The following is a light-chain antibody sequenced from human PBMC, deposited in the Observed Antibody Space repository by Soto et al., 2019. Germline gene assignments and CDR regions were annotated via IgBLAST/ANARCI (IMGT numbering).Light chain of an antibody. Sequence: QSALTQPASVSGSPGQSITISCAGTRSDVGGYSYVSWYQLHPGKAPQLMLYEVTYRPSGVSDRFSGSKSGNTASLTISGHQAEDEADYYCSSYTTSSTQVFGGGTKLTVL. CDR2: EVT. CDR1: RSDVGGYSY. CDR3: SSYTTSSTQV. V-gene: IGLV2-14*01. J-gene: IGLJ3*02.